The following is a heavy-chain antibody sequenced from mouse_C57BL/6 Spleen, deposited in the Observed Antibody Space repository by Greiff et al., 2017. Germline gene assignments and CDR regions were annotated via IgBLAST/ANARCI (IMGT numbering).Heavy chain of an antibody. CDR1: GYSITSGYY. V-gene: IGHV3-6*01. Sequence: VQLKESGPGLVKPSQSLSLTCSVTGYSITSGYYWNWIRQFPGNKLEWMGYISYDGSNNYNPSLKNRISITRDTSKNQFFLKLNSVTTEDTATYYCARGDNYYAMDYWGQGTSVTVSS. J-gene: IGHJ4*01. CDR2: ISYDGSN. D-gene: IGHD3-2*01. CDR3: ARGDNYYAMDY.